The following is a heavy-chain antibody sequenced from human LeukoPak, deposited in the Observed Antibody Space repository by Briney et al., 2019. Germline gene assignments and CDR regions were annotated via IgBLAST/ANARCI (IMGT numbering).Heavy chain of an antibody. CDR1: GGSISSGNYY. Sequence: SETLSLTCTVSGGSISSGNYYWGWIRQPPGKGLEWIGSIYYSGRSYYKSSLKSRVTMSVDTSKNQFSLKLSSVTAADAAVYYCARHTYSNFVLDYWGQGTLVTVSS. J-gene: IGHJ4*02. D-gene: IGHD4-11*01. CDR2: IYYSGRS. CDR3: ARHTYSNFVLDY. V-gene: IGHV4-39*01.